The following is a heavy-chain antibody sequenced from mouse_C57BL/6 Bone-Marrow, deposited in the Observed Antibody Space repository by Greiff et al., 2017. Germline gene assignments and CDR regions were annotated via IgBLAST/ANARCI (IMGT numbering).Heavy chain of an antibody. V-gene: IGHV14-4*01. D-gene: IGHD4-1*01. CDR1: GFNFKDDY. CDR3: TTSWDWYFDV. CDR2: IYPENGDT. Sequence: VQLQQSGAELVRPGASVKLSCTASGFNFKDDYMHWVKQRPEQGLEWIGWIYPENGDTEYASKFQGKATITADTSSNTAYLQLSSLTSEDTAVYYCTTSWDWYFDVWGTGTTVTVSS. J-gene: IGHJ1*03.